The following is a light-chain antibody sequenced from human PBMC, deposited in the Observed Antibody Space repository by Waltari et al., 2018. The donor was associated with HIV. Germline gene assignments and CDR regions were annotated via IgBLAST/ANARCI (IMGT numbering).Light chain of an antibody. Sequence: QSALTQPASVSGSPGQSITISCTGASGDVGTYNLVSWYQQHPGKAPKLMIYEVNTRPSGVSNRFSGSKSGNTASLTISGLQAEDEAHYFCCSFTGDSTWVFGGGTKLTVL. CDR1: SGDVGTYNL. CDR3: CSFTGDSTWV. J-gene: IGLJ3*02. CDR2: EVN. V-gene: IGLV2-23*02.